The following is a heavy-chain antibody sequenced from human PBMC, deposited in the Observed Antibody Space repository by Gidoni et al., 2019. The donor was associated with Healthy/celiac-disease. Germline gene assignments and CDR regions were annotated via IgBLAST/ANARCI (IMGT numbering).Heavy chain of an antibody. CDR2: IPILGIA. Sequence: IPILGIANYAQKFQGRVTITAGKSTSTAYMELSSLRSEDTAVYYCARDFYDFWSGYYPWGQGTLVTVSS. J-gene: IGHJ5*02. CDR3: ARDFYDFWSGYYP. V-gene: IGHV1-69*04. D-gene: IGHD3-3*01.